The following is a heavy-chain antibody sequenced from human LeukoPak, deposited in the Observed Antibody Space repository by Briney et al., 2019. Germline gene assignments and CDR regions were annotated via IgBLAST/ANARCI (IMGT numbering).Heavy chain of an antibody. Sequence: PSQTLSLTCTVSGGSISSGSYYWSWIRQPAGKGLEWIGRIYTSGSTNYNPSLKSRVTISVDTSKNQFSLKLSSVTAADTAVYYCARAKIYYDSSGYYLKRRYNWFDPWGQGTLVTVSS. D-gene: IGHD3-22*01. J-gene: IGHJ5*02. CDR3: ARAKIYYDSSGYYLKRRYNWFDP. CDR1: GGSISSGSYY. V-gene: IGHV4-61*02. CDR2: IYTSGST.